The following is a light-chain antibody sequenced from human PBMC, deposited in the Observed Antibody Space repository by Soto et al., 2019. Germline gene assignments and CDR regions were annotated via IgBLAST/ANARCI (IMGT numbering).Light chain of an antibody. J-gene: IGKJ2*01. CDR1: QSVLYSSNNKNY. CDR3: QQYYNTPPYT. V-gene: IGKV4-1*01. CDR2: WAS. Sequence: DIVMTQSPDSLAVSLGERATINCKSSQSVLYSSNNKNYLAWYQQKPGQPPKLLIYWASTRESGVPDRFSGSGSGTDFTLTISSLQAEDVAVCYCQQYYNTPPYTFGQGTKLEIK.